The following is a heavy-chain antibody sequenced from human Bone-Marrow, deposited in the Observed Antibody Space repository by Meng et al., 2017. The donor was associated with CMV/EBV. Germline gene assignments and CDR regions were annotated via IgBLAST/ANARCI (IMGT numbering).Heavy chain of an antibody. Sequence: VSGASIYSGSYYWSGIRQHPGKGLEWSGYISYSATTYCNPSLKSRVTISVDTSKNQFSLKLSSVTATDTAVYFCARVYIWGNYRLDYWGQGALVTVSS. V-gene: IGHV4-31*02. J-gene: IGHJ4*02. D-gene: IGHD3-16*02. CDR2: ISYSATT. CDR3: ARVYIWGNYRLDY. CDR1: GASIYSGSYY.